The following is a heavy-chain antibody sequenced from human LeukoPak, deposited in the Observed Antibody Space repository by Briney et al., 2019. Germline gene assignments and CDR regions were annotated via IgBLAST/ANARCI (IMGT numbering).Heavy chain of an antibody. CDR1: GGSISSGSYY. J-gene: IGHJ4*02. D-gene: IGHD6-13*01. Sequence: SETLSLTCTVSGGSISSGSYYWSWIRQPAGTGLEWIGRIYTSGSTNYNPSLKSRVTISVDTSKNQFSLKLSSVTAADTAVYYCAREAAAGTFDYWGQGTLVTVSS. V-gene: IGHV4-61*02. CDR3: AREAAAGTFDY. CDR2: IYTSGST.